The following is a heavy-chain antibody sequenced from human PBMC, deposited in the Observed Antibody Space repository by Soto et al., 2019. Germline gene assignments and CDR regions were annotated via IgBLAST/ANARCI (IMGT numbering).Heavy chain of an antibody. CDR3: ARDQGDFWSGYYYNWFDP. CDR2: INHSGST. CDR1: GGSFSGYY. V-gene: IGHV4-34*01. D-gene: IGHD3-3*01. J-gene: IGHJ5*02. Sequence: TSETLSLTCAVYGGSFSGYYWSWIRQPPGKGLEWIGEINHSGSTNYNPSLKSRVTISVDTSKNQFSLKLSSVTAADTAVYYCARDQGDFWSGYYYNWFDPWGQGTLVTVSS.